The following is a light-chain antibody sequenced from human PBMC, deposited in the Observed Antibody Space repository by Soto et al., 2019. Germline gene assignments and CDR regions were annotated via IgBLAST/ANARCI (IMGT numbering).Light chain of an antibody. J-gene: IGKJ3*01. CDR2: AAS. CDR1: QGISSY. CDR3: QQLNSYSFT. V-gene: IGKV1-9*01. Sequence: DIQLTQSPSLLSASVGDRVTITCRASQGISSYLAWYQQKPGKAPKLRIYAASTFQSGVPSRFSGSGSGTEFTLTISSLQPEDFATYYCQQLNSYSFTFGPGTKVDIK.